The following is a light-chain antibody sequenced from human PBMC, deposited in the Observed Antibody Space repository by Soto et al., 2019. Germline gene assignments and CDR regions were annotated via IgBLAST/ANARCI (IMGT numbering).Light chain of an antibody. Sequence: QSALTQPASVSGSPGQSINISCTGTSSDVGGYNYVSWYQHHPGKAPKLIIYDVSNRPSGVSNPFSGSKSGNTASLTISGLQPEDEADYYCSSYTSSRTLVFGTGTKVTVL. CDR1: SSDVGGYNY. V-gene: IGLV2-14*03. CDR2: DVS. CDR3: SSYTSSRTLV. J-gene: IGLJ1*01.